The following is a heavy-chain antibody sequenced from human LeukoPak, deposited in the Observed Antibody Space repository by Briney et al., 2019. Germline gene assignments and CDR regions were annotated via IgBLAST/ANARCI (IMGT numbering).Heavy chain of an antibody. V-gene: IGHV1-69*04. CDR2: IIPILGIA. CDR3: ARDHAGGYDISNWFDP. Sequence: GSSVKVSCKASGGTFSSYTISWVRQAPGQGLEWMGRIIPILGIANYAKKFQGRVTITADKSTSTAYTELSSLRSEDTAVYYCARDHAGGYDISNWFDPWGQGTLVTVSS. D-gene: IGHD3-9*01. CDR1: GGTFSSYT. J-gene: IGHJ5*02.